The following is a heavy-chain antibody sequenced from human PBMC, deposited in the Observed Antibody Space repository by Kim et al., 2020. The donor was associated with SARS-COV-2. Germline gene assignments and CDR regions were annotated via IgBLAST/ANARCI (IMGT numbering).Heavy chain of an antibody. CDR1: GFTFSDYY. Sequence: GGSLRLSCAASGFTFSDYYMSWIRQAPGKGLEWISYISSSGITRYYADSVKGRFSISRDNAKNSLYLQMNSLRAEDTAVYYCARECCGTASRYGMDVWGQGTTVTVSS. J-gene: IGHJ6*02. D-gene: IGHD2-2*01. CDR2: ISSSGITR. CDR3: ARECCGTASRYGMDV. V-gene: IGHV3-11*01.